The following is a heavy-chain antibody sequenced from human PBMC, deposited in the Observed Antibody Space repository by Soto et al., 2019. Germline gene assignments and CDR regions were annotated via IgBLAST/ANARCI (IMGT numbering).Heavy chain of an antibody. J-gene: IGHJ6*02. V-gene: IGHV1-18*01. Sequence: QVQLVQSGDEVKKPGASVKVSCKASGYIFVNYGIAWVRQAPGQGLGWMGWISPYTGNTHSATKVQGRLTMTTDTSPSTAYMDLGSLTSDDTSVYYCVMVDNYVTPTPKDVWGQGTTVTVSS. CDR2: ISPYTGNT. CDR3: VMVDNYVTPTPKDV. D-gene: IGHD3-16*01. CDR1: GYIFVNYG.